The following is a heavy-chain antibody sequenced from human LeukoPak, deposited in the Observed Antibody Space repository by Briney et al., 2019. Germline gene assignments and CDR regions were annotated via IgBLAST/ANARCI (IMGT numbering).Heavy chain of an antibody. Sequence: GSLRLSCAASGFTFSSYAMHWVRQAPGKGLEWVAVISYDGSNKYYADSVKGRFTISRDNSKNTLYLQMNSLRAEDTAVYYCARARHLAGYRNTWYDYWGQGTLVTVSS. D-gene: IGHD6-13*01. J-gene: IGHJ4*02. CDR2: ISYDGSNK. CDR3: ARARHLAGYRNTWYDY. CDR1: GFTFSSYA. V-gene: IGHV3-30-3*01.